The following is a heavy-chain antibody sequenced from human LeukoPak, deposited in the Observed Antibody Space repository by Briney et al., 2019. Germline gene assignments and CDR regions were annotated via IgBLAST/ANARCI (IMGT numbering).Heavy chain of an antibody. Sequence: SETLSLTCTVSGGPIRTYYWSWIRQPPGKGLEWIGYIYSSGNTNYNPSLKRRVTISVDTSTNQFSLKLNSVTAADTAVYYCARSDYGDYPPENYDYYAMGVWGQGTTVTVSS. CDR1: GGPIRTYY. D-gene: IGHD4-17*01. V-gene: IGHV4-59*01. CDR3: ARSDYGDYPPENYDYYAMGV. J-gene: IGHJ6*02. CDR2: IYSSGNT.